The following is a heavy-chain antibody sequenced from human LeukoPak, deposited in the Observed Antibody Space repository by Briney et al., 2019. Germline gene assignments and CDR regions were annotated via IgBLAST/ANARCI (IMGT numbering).Heavy chain of an antibody. D-gene: IGHD5-12*01. CDR3: ARGRLRGRSGGTFDY. CDR1: GGSFSAYY. CDR2: VNYSGST. J-gene: IGHJ4*02. V-gene: IGHV4-34*01. Sequence: SETLSLTCAVNGGSFSAYYWSWIRQPPGKGLEWIGEVNYSGSTNYNSSLKTRVTISVDSSKNQFSLKLSSLTAADTAVYYCARGRLRGRSGGTFDYWGQGTLVTVSS.